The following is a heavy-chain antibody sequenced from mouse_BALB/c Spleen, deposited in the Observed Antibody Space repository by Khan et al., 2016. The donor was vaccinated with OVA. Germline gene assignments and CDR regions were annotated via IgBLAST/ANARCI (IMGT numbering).Heavy chain of an antibody. V-gene: IGHV9-3-1*01. CDR3: ARPPYFSYTLDH. J-gene: IGHJ4*01. CDR2: INTYTGEP. CDR1: GYTFTNYG. D-gene: IGHD2-10*01. Sequence: QIQLVQSGPELKKPGETVKISCKASGYTFTNYGMNWVKQSPGKALKWMGWINTYTGEPTFADDFKGRFAFSLETSASTAYLQINNLKNEDTATYFCARPPYFSYTLDHWGQGTSVTVSS.